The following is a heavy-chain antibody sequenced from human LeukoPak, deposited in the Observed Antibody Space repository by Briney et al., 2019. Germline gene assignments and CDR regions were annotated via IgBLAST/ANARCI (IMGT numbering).Heavy chain of an antibody. J-gene: IGHJ4*02. CDR3: ARFRTWGDKAFDY. CDR1: GFTLSSYS. V-gene: IGHV3-21*01. CDR2: ISSRSSYI. D-gene: IGHD2-21*02. Sequence: GGSLRLSCAASGFTLSSYSMNWVRQAPGKGLEWVSSISSRSSYIYYADSVKGRFTISRDNAKNSLYLQMNSLRAEDTAVYYCARFRTWGDKAFDYWGQGTLVTVSS.